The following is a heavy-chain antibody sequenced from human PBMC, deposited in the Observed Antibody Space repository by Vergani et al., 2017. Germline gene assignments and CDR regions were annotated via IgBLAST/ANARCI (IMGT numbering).Heavy chain of an antibody. CDR2: ISSSSSTI. CDR1: GFTFSSYS. CDR3: ARAARGYYYMDV. J-gene: IGHJ6*03. Sequence: EVQLVESGGGLVQPGGSLRLSCAASGFTFSSYSMNWVRQAPGKGLEWVSYISSSSSTIYYADSVKGRFTISRDNAKNSLYLQMNSLRAEDTAVYYCARAARGYYYMDVWGKGTTVTVSS. V-gene: IGHV3-48*01. D-gene: IGHD6-6*01.